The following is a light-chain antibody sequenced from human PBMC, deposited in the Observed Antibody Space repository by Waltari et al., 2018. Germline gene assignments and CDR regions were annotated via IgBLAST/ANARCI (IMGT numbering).Light chain of an antibody. V-gene: IGLV2-14*03. CDR1: TSHVGGYDF. J-gene: IGLJ2*01. Sequence: QSALTQPASVSGSPGQSITIACPGVTSHVGGYDFISWYQQHPGEAPRLILYEVTIRPSGVSNRFSGSKSGTTASLTISGLQAEDEASYYCTSYTAKTLLFGGGTKLTVL. CDR2: EVT. CDR3: TSYTAKTLL.